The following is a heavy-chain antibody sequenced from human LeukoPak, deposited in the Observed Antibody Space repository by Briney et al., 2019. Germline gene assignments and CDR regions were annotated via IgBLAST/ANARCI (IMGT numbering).Heavy chain of an antibody. CDR1: GFVFSNSW. D-gene: IGHD4/OR15-4a*01. J-gene: IGHJ4*02. V-gene: IGHV3-7*01. CDR3: ARRKEVQTTFDY. Sequence: GGSLRVSCAASGFVFSNSWMGWVRLAPGKGLEWVANIKEDGSETYYVDSVKGRFTISRDNAKNSLDLQMNSLRDEDTAVYYCARRKEVQTTFDYWGQGTLVTVSS. CDR2: IKEDGSET.